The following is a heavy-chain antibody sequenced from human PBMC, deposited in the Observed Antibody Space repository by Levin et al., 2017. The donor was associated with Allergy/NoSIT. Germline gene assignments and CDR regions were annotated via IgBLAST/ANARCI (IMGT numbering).Heavy chain of an antibody. CDR3: ARDKVNSGHDVADSFDI. D-gene: IGHD5-12*01. CDR2: IWYDGSNK. Sequence: GGSLRLSCAASGFTFSSYGMHWVRQAPGKGLEWVAVIWYDGSNKYYAASVKGRFTISRDNSKNTLYLQVNGLRAEDTGVYYCARDKVNSGHDVADSFDIWGQGTMVTVSS. V-gene: IGHV3-33*01. J-gene: IGHJ3*02. CDR1: GFTFSSYG.